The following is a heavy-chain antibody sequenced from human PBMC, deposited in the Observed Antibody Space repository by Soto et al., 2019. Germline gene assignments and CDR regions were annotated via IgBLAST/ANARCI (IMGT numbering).Heavy chain of an antibody. CDR2: IIPIFGTA. J-gene: IGHJ4*02. CDR1: GGTFSSYA. D-gene: IGHD6-13*01. Sequence: VKVSCKASGGTFSSYAISWVRQAPGQVLEWMGGIIPIFGTANYAQRFQGRVTITADESTSTAYMELSSLRSEDTAVYYGASVLIVGIAAAGNFEYGGQGSLVP. V-gene: IGHV1-69*13. CDR3: ASVLIVGIAAAGNFEY.